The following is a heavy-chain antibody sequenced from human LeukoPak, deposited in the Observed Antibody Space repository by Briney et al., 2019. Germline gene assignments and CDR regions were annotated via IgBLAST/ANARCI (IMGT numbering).Heavy chain of an antibody. J-gene: IGHJ5*02. CDR1: GGSISNYY. D-gene: IGHD3-10*01. Sequence: SETLSLTCTVSGGSISNYYWGWIRQAPGKGLEWIGSIYYSGNTYYNSSLKSRVTISVDTSKNQFSLKLSSVTAADTAVYYCANNSPAGYGSGSYYRVPSWFDPWGQGTLVTVSS. V-gene: IGHV4-39*01. CDR2: IYYSGNT. CDR3: ANNSPAGYGSGSYYRVPSWFDP.